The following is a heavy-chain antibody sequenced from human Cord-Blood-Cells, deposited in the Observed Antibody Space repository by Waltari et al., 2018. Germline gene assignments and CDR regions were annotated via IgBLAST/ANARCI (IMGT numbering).Heavy chain of an antibody. CDR3: ARDPAIAARPSYFDY. CDR1: GGSISSYY. CDR2: IYYSGST. J-gene: IGHJ4*02. Sequence: QVQLQESGPGLVKPSETLSLTCTVSGGSISSYYWRWIRQPPGKGLEWIGYIYYSGSTNYNPSLKSRVTIAVDTSKNQFSLKLSSVTAADTAVYYCARDPAIAARPSYFDYWGQGTLVTVSS. D-gene: IGHD6-6*01. V-gene: IGHV4-59*01.